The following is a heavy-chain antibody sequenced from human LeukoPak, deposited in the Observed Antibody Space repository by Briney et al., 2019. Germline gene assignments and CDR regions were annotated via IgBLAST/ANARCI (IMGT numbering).Heavy chain of an antibody. V-gene: IGHV4-59*12. J-gene: IGHJ4*02. CDR2: KYIGNT. CDR3: ARGYSTGWTYYFDY. Sequence: SETLSLTCTVSDGAITGYYWGWIRQPPGKSLEWIGHKYIGNTHYNPSLKGRVSISIDTSRNRFSLELNSVSAADTAVYYCARGYSTGWTYYFDYWGQGALVTVSS. D-gene: IGHD2-2*01. CDR1: DGAITGYY.